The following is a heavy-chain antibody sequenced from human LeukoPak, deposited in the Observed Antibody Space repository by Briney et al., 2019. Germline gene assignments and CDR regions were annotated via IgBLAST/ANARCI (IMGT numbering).Heavy chain of an antibody. CDR1: GYRFTSFW. J-gene: IGHJ4*02. CDR3: ARCGRYYYDGRDS. D-gene: IGHD3-22*01. Sequence: ESLKISCKGSGYRFTSFWIGWVPQMPGKGLEWMGIIYPGHSDTRFSRSFQGQVSITADKSTSTDYLEWSSLKASDTGMYYCARCGRYYYDGRDSWGQGTLVTVSS. V-gene: IGHV5-51*01. CDR2: IYPGHSDT.